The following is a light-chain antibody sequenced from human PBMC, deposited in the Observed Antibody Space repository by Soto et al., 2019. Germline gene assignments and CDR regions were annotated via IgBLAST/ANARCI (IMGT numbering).Light chain of an antibody. J-gene: IGLJ3*02. CDR2: ANS. CDR1: SSNIGANYD. CDR3: AAWDDSLIGWV. V-gene: IGLV1-40*01. Sequence: QSVLTQPPSVSGAPGQRVTISCTGSSSNIGANYDVHWYQQRPGTAPKLLIFANSNRPSGVPDRFSGSKSGTSASLVITGLQAEDEGDYYCAAWDDSLIGWVFGGGTQLTVL.